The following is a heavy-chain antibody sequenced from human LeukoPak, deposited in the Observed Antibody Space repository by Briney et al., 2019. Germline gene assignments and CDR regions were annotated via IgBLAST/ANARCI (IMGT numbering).Heavy chain of an antibody. CDR1: GFTFSSYW. V-gene: IGHV3-74*01. CDR2: INSDGSST. J-gene: IGHJ6*03. Sequence: GGSLRLSCAASGFTFSSYWMHWVRQAPGKGLVWVSRINSDGSSTSYADSVKGRFTISRDNAKNTLYLQMNSLRAEDTAVYYCAKDLVRGVMGYMDVWGKGTTVTISS. CDR3: AKDLVRGVMGYMDV. D-gene: IGHD3-10*01.